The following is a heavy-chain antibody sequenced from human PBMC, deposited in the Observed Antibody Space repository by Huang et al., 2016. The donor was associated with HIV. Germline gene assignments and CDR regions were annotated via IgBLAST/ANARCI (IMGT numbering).Heavy chain of an antibody. CDR3: ARRFRVAATRKWFDP. V-gene: IGHV4-34*01. J-gene: IGHJ5*02. Sequence: QVQLQQWGAGLLKPSETLALTCAVYGESLGTYYWAWIRRPPGKGLQWIGEVNDGGDINYYPSLESRVTISVDTSRNQVSLTLTSMTAADTATYYCARRFRVAATRKWFDPWGQGTLVIVSS. CDR1: GESLGTYY. D-gene: IGHD3-10*01. CDR2: VNDGGDI.